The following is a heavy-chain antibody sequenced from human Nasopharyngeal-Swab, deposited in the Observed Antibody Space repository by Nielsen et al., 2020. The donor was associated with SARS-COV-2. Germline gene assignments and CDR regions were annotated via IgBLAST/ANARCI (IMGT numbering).Heavy chain of an antibody. CDR3: AKDYSGWYLDYFFDY. V-gene: IGHV3-30*18. CDR2: IAYDGSNR. CDR1: GFNFSNYG. D-gene: IGHD6-19*01. Sequence: GESLKISCAASGFNFSNYGIHWVRQAPGKGLERVSVIAYDGSNRYYADSVKGRFTISRDNSKNTVYLQMDSLRIEDTATYFCAKDYSGWYLDYFFDYWGQGTLVSVSS. J-gene: IGHJ4*02.